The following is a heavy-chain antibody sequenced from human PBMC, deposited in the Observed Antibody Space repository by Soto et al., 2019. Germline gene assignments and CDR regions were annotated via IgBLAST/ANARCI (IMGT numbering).Heavy chain of an antibody. V-gene: IGHV3-48*01. CDR1: GFTFSTYS. J-gene: IGHJ4*02. Sequence: GGSLGLSCAASGFTFSTYSMNWVRQAPGKGLEWVAYVSRGSPTMHYADSVKGRFTISRDNAKNSLYLQMNSLKADDTAVYYCTRDPEALDYWGQGTLVTVSS. CDR2: VSRGSPTM. CDR3: TRDPEALDY.